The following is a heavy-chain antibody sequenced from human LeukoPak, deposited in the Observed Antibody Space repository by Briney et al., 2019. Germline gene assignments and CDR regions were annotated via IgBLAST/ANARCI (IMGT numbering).Heavy chain of an antibody. V-gene: IGHV1-3*01. CDR2: INGDNGNT. Sequence: GASVKVSCKTSGYNFASYTMHWLRQAPGQSPEWMGSINGDNGNTKYSEKFQGRVTFTRDTSASSAYMELSRLRSEDTAVCYCARSSSGTYHYWGQGTLVTVSS. CDR3: ARSSSGTYHY. J-gene: IGHJ4*02. CDR1: GYNFASYT. D-gene: IGHD3-10*01.